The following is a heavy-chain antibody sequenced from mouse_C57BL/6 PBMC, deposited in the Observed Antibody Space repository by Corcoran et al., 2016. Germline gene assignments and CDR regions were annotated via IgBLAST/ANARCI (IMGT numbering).Heavy chain of an antibody. Sequence: QIQLVQSGPELKKPGETVKISCKASGYTFTTYGMSWVKQAPGKGLKWMGWINTYSGVPTYADDFKGRFAFSLETSASTAYLQINNLKNEDTATYFCARSGGALYDDDWYFDVWGTGTTVTVSS. D-gene: IGHD2-3*01. CDR3: ARSGGALYDDDWYFDV. CDR2: INTYSGVP. J-gene: IGHJ1*03. V-gene: IGHV9-3*01. CDR1: GYTFTTYG.